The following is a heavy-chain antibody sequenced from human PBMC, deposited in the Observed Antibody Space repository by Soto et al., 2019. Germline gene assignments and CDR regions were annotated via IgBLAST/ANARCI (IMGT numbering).Heavy chain of an antibody. V-gene: IGHV3-23*01. D-gene: IGHD3-10*01. CDR1: GFTFSSYA. CDR3: AKAGDYYGSGSYDY. Sequence: GGSLRLSCAASGFTFSSYAMSWIRQAPGKGLEWVSAISGSGGSTYYADSVKGRFTISSDNSKNTLYLQRNSLRDEDTAVYYCAKAGDYYGSGSYDYWGQGTLVTVSS. J-gene: IGHJ4*02. CDR2: ISGSGGST.